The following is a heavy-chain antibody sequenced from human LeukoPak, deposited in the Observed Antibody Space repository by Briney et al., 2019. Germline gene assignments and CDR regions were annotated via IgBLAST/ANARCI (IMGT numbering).Heavy chain of an antibody. CDR2: TYYRSKWYN. V-gene: IGHV6-1*01. J-gene: IGHJ4*02. Sequence: SQTLSLTCAISGDSVSSNSAAWNWIRQSPSRGLEWLGRTYYRSKWYNDYAVSMKSRITINPDTSKNQFSLQLNSVTPEDTAVYYCARSPLHCSSTSCPFDYWGQGTLVTVSS. D-gene: IGHD2-2*01. CDR1: GDSVSSNSAA. CDR3: ARSPLHCSSTSCPFDY.